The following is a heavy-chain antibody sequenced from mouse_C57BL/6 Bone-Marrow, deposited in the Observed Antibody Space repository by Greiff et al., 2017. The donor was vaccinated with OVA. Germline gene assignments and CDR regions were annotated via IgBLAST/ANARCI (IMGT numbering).Heavy chain of an antibody. V-gene: IGHV14-2*01. CDR1: GFNITDYY. Sequence: VHVKQSGAELVKPGASVKLSCTASGFNITDYYMHWVKQRTEQGLEWIGRIDPEDGETKYAPKFQGKATITADTSSNTAYLQLSSLTSEDTAVYYCAVYYYGSSHWYFDVWGTGTTVTVSS. CDR3: AVYYYGSSHWYFDV. J-gene: IGHJ1*03. CDR2: IDPEDGET. D-gene: IGHD1-1*01.